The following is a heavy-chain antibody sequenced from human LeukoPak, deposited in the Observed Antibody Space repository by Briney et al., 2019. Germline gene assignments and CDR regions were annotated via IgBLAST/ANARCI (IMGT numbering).Heavy chain of an antibody. V-gene: IGHV4-34*01. J-gene: IGHJ6*03. CDR2: INHSGST. CDR3: ARTGRVRGVAYYYYYYMDV. D-gene: IGHD3-10*01. CDR1: SGSFSNYY. Sequence: PSETLSLTCAVYSGSFSNYYWSWIRQPPGKGLEWIGEINHSGSTNYNPSLKSRVTISVDTSKNQFSLKLSSVTAADTAVYHCARTGRVRGVAYYYYYYMDVWGKGTTVTISS.